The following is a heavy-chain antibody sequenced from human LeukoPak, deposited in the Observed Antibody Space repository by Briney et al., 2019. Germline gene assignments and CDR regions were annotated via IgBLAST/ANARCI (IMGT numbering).Heavy chain of an antibody. CDR3: AKGSAAMVRDYYYYGMDV. CDR2: IKQDGSEK. D-gene: IGHD5-18*01. CDR1: GFTFSSYW. J-gene: IGHJ6*02. Sequence: GGSLRLSCAASGFTFSSYWMSWVRQAPGKGLEWVANIKQDGSEKYYVDSVKGRFTISRDNAKNSLYLQMNSLRAEDTALYYCAKGSAAMVRDYYYYGMDVWGQGTTVTVSS. V-gene: IGHV3-7*03.